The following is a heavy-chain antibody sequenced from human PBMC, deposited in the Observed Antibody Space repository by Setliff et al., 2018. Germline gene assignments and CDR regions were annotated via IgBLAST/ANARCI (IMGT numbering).Heavy chain of an antibody. CDR3: ARMSGFQYMDV. CDR1: GGSISSYY. Sequence: PSETLSLTCTVSGGSISSYYWSWIRQPPGKGLEWIGYIYYSGSTSYYNPSLKSRVTISLDTSNNQFSLSLSSVTAADTAVYYCARMSGFQYMDVWGKGTTVTVSS. D-gene: IGHD3-3*01. V-gene: IGHV4-59*08. CDR2: IYYSGSTS. J-gene: IGHJ6*03.